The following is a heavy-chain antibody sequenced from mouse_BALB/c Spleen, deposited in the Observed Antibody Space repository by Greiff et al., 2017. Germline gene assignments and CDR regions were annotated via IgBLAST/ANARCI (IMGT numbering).Heavy chain of an antibody. D-gene: IGHD1-1*01. CDR2: IYPGDGDT. CDR3: ARDGVLRSWFAY. V-gene: IGHV1-82*01. J-gene: IGHJ3*01. Sequence: SGPELVKPGASVKISCKASGYAFSSSWMNWVKQRPGQGLEWIGRIYPGDGDTNYNGKFKGKATLTADKSSSTAYMQLSSLTSVDSAVYFCARDGVLRSWFAYWGQGTLVTVSA. CDR1: GYAFSSSW.